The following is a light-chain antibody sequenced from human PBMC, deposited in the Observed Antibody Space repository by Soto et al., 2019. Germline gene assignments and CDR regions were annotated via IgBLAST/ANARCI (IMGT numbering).Light chain of an antibody. J-gene: IGLJ1*01. CDR3: SSYTTSNTRQIV. CDR2: DVS. V-gene: IGLV2-14*01. Sequence: QSVLTQPASVSGSPGQSITVSCTGTSSDVGGYNYVSWYQQHPGKAHKFMIYDVSNRPSGVSNSFSGSKSGNTASLTISGLQAEDEADYYCSSYTTSNTRQIVFGTGTKVTVL. CDR1: SSDVGGYNY.